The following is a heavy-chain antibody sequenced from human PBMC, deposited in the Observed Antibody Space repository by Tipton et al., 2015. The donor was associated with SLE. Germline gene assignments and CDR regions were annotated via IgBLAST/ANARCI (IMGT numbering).Heavy chain of an antibody. CDR2: ISYSGHT. D-gene: IGHD2-15*01. J-gene: IGHJ5*02. CDR1: GGSISGYY. Sequence: TLSLTCTVSGGSISGYYWNWIRQPPGKGLEWIGYISYSGHTRYNTSLRNRVTISLDTSKNQVSLRLSYVTAADTAVYYCAREQTYSADAPRYLGWFDTWRQGALVTVSS. V-gene: IGHV4-59*13. CDR3: AREQTYSADAPRYLGWFDT.